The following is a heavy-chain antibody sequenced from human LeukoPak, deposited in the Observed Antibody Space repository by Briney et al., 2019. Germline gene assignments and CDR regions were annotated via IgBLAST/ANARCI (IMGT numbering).Heavy chain of an antibody. D-gene: IGHD1-26*01. CDR3: AGGLGSGSYSGYYFDY. J-gene: IGHJ4*02. V-gene: IGHV3-21*01. CDR1: GFTFSSYS. CDR2: ISSSSSYI. Sequence: GGSLRLSCAASGFTFSSYSMNWVRQAPGKGLEWVSSISSSSSYIYYADSVKGRFTISRDNAKNSLYLQMNSLRAEDTAVYYWAGGLGSGSYSGYYFDYWGQGTLVTVSS.